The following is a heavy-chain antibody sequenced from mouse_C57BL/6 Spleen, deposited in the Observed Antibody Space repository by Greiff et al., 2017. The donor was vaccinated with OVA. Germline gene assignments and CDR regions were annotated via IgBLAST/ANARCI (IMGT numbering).Heavy chain of an antibody. CDR2: IDPSDSYT. Sequence: QVQLKQPGAELVKPGASVKLSCKASGYTFTSYWMQWVKQRPGQGLEWIGEIDPSDSYTNYNQKFKGKATLTVDTSSSTAYMQLSSLTSEDSAVYYCARTAQTYYAMDYWGQGTSVTVSS. CDR3: ARTAQTYYAMDY. V-gene: IGHV1-50*01. J-gene: IGHJ4*01. CDR1: GYTFTSYW. D-gene: IGHD3-2*02.